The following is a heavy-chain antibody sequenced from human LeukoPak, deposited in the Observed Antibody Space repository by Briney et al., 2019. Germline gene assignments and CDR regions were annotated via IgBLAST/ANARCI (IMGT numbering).Heavy chain of an antibody. CDR3: ARARGRPSGYLDY. V-gene: IGHV4-59*01. CDR1: GGSISSYY. CDR2: IYYSGST. D-gene: IGHD3-22*01. J-gene: IGHJ4*02. Sequence: PSETLSLTCTVSGGSISSYYWSWIRQPPGKGLEWIGYIYYSGSTNYNPSLKSRVTISVDTSKNQFSLKLSSVTAADTAVYYCARARGRPSGYLDYWGQGTLVTVSS.